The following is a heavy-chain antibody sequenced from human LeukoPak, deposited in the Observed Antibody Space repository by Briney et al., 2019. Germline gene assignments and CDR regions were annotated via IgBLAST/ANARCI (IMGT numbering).Heavy chain of an antibody. CDR1: GGTFSSYA. J-gene: IGHJ4*02. CDR3: ARGLQSGFWSGYYTDYYFDY. Sequence: GASVKVSCKASGGTFSSYAISWVRQAPGQGLEWMGRIIPILGIANYAQKFQGRVTITADKSTSTAYMELSSLRSEDTAVYYCARGLQSGFWSGYYTDYYFDYWGQGTLVTVSS. V-gene: IGHV1-69*04. D-gene: IGHD3-3*01. CDR2: IIPILGIA.